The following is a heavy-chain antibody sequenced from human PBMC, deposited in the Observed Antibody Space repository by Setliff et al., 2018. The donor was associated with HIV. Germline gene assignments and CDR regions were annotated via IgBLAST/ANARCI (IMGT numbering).Heavy chain of an antibody. CDR3: AKDPGGYIYGNPWFDQ. CDR1: GFTFGFYG. Sequence: GGSLRLSCSASGFTFGFYGMHWVRQAPGKGLEWVALIWNDGNNKYYADFVKGRFTISRDNSKNMLYLQMSSLRPEDTAMYYCAKDPGGYIYGNPWFDQWGQGTLVTVSS. V-gene: IGHV3-30*02. CDR2: IWNDGNNK. D-gene: IGHD5-18*01. J-gene: IGHJ5*02.